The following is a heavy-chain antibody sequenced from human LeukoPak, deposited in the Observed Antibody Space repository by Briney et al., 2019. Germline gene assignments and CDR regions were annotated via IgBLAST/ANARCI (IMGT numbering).Heavy chain of an antibody. Sequence: SETLSLTCAVYGGSFSGYYWSWIRQPPGKGLEWIGEINHSGSTNYNPSLKSRVTISVDTSKNQFSLKLSSVTAADTAVYYCAPRNTAMVRSEYWGQGTLVTVSS. J-gene: IGHJ4*02. CDR1: GGSFSGYY. D-gene: IGHD5-18*01. CDR3: APRNTAMVRSEY. CDR2: INHSGST. V-gene: IGHV4-34*01.